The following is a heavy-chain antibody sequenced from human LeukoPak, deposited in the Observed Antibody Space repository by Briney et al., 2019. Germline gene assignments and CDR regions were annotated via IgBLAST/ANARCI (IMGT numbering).Heavy chain of an antibody. Sequence: AGGSLRLSCAASGFAFSSYDMHWVRQATGKGLEWVSAIGTAGDTYYPGSVKGRFTISRENAKNSLYLQMSSLRAGDTAVYYCARERKSGDYGDPDAFDIWGQGTMVTVSS. J-gene: IGHJ3*02. CDR3: ARERKSGDYGDPDAFDI. V-gene: IGHV3-13*01. D-gene: IGHD4-17*01. CDR1: GFAFSSYD. CDR2: IGTAGDT.